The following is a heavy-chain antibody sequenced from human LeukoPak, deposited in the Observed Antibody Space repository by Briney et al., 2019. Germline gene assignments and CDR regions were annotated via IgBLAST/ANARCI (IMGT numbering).Heavy chain of an antibody. CDR3: ARAPPWALDY. Sequence: SETLSLTCTVSAGSINSNSYFWVWIRQPPGKGLEWIGSISYSGSTYYNPSLKSRVTISVDTSKNQFSLKVRSVTAADTAVYFCARAPPWALDYWGPGNLATVSS. CDR2: ISYSGST. D-gene: IGHD7-27*01. CDR1: AGSINSNSYF. J-gene: IGHJ4*02. V-gene: IGHV4-39*01.